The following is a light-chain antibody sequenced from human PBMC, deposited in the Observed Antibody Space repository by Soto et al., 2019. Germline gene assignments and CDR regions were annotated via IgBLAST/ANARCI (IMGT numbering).Light chain of an antibody. CDR2: GGS. CDR3: QHLNAFPLT. Sequence: IQLTQSPSSLSASVGDRVTITCRACQAINSYLAWYQQEPGKAPKLLIYGGSTLQSGVPSRFSGSGSGTNFTLTISSLQSEDFATYYCQHLNAFPLTFGGGTKVDIK. V-gene: IGKV1-9*01. J-gene: IGKJ4*01. CDR1: QAINSY.